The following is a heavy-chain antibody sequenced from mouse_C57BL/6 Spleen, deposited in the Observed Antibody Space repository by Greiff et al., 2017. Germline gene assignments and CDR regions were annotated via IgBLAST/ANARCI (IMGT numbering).Heavy chain of an antibody. V-gene: IGHV1-82*01. CDR2: FYPGDGDT. Sequence: QVQLQQSGAELVKPGASVKMSCKASGYAFSSSWMNWVKQRPGQGLEWIGRFYPGDGDTNYNEKFKGKATLTADKSSSTAYMQLSSLPSEDSAVXFYVYDCEIGWFDYWGQGTILTVSA. CDR1: GYAFSSSW. CDR3: VYDCEIGWFDY. J-gene: IGHJ3*01. D-gene: IGHD2-4*01.